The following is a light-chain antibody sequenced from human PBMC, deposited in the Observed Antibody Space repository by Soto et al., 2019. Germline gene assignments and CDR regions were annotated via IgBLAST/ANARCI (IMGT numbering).Light chain of an antibody. V-gene: IGKV1-39*01. J-gene: IGKJ1*01. CDR2: AAS. Sequence: DIQMTQSPSSLSASVGDRVTITCRASQTILTYLNWYQQKPGQAPKLLLYAASSLQSGVPSRFSGGGSATDFTLTISSLQPEDFATYYCQQSFSTTWTFGHGTKVDIK. CDR1: QTILTY. CDR3: QQSFSTTWT.